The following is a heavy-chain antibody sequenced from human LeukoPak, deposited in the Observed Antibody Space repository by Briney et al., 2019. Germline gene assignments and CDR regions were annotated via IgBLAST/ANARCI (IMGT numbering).Heavy chain of an antibody. CDR1: GGSFSGYY. J-gene: IGHJ5*02. D-gene: IGHD5-12*01. CDR2: INHSGST. V-gene: IGHV4-34*01. Sequence: SETLSLTCAVYGGSFSGYYWSWIRQPPGKGLEWIGEINHSGSTNYNLSLKSRVTISVDTSKNQFSLKLSSVTAADTAVYYCARNRIVATIFKQKYNWFDPWGQGTLVTVSS. CDR3: ARNRIVATIFKQKYNWFDP.